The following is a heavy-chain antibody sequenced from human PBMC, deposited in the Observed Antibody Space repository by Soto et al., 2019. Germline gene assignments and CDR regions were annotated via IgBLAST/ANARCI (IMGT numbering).Heavy chain of an antibody. Sequence: RRLSCGASGFTFSSYGMHWVRQSPGKGLEWVAVISYDGSNKYYADSVKGRFTISRDNSKNTLYLQMNSLRAEDTAVYYCARDSNYYDSSGYPSWGQGTLVTVSS. CDR1: GFTFSSYG. CDR2: ISYDGSNK. V-gene: IGHV3-30*03. J-gene: IGHJ5*02. D-gene: IGHD3-22*01. CDR3: ARDSNYYDSSGYPS.